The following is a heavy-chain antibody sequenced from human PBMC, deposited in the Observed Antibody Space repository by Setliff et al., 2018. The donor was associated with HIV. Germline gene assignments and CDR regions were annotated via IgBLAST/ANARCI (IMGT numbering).Heavy chain of an antibody. Sequence: PSETLSLTCTVSGGSISSYYWSWIRQPPGKGLEWIGEINHSGSTNYNPSLKSRVTISVDTPKNQFSLKLSSVTAADTAVYYCARDEQYQLLLDYWGQGTLVTVSS. CDR1: GGSISSYY. V-gene: IGHV4-34*01. D-gene: IGHD2-2*01. CDR3: ARDEQYQLLLDY. J-gene: IGHJ4*02. CDR2: INHSGST.